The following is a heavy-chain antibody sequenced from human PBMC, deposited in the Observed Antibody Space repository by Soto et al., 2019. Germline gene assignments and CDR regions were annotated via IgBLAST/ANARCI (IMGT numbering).Heavy chain of an antibody. Sequence: PVASLRLSCAASGFTFSSYGIHWVRQAPGKGLEWVAVIWYDGSYKYYADSVKGRFTISRDNSKNTLYLQVSSLRAEDTALYYCARDRVEMATIGSPPGYWGQATPVTVS. D-gene: IGHD5-12*01. CDR2: IWYDGSYK. CDR1: GFTFSSYG. CDR3: ARDRVEMATIGSPPGY. J-gene: IGHJ4*02. V-gene: IGHV3-33*01.